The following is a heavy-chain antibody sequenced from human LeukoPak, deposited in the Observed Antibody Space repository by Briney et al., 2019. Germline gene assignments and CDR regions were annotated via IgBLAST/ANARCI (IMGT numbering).Heavy chain of an antibody. CDR1: GYTFTSYG. V-gene: IGHV1-18*01. CDR2: ISAYNGNT. D-gene: IGHD1-14*01. J-gene: IGHJ5*02. CDR3: ARDSGLELEPWWFDP. Sequence: GASVKVSCKASGYTFTSYGISWVRRAPGQGLEWMGWISAYNGNTNYAQKLQGRVTMTTDTSTSTAYMELRSLRSDDTAVYYCARDSGLELEPWWFDPWGQGTLVTVSS.